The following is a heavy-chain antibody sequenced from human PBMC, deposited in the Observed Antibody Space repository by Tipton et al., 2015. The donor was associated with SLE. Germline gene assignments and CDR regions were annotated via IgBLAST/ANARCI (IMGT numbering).Heavy chain of an antibody. Sequence: TLSLTCAVYGGSFSGYYWNWIRQPPGKGLEWIGEISHSGSTYYNPSLKSRVTISVDTSKNQFSLKLSSVTAADTAVYYCARDGAAAGPYFDYWGQGTLVTVSS. D-gene: IGHD6-13*01. J-gene: IGHJ4*02. CDR3: ARDGAAAGPYFDY. CDR2: ISHSGST. V-gene: IGHV4-34*01. CDR1: GGSFSGYY.